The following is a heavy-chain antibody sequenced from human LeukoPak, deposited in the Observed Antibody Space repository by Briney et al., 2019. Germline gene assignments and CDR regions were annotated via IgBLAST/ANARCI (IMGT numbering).Heavy chain of an antibody. CDR1: GGSMSSSSYY. Sequence: SETLSLTCTVSGGSMSSSSYYWGWIRQPPGKGLEWIGSIYYSGSPYYNPSLKSRISISVDTSKNQFSLKLSSVTAADTAVYYCARRYYDSSGYYFYFDYWGQGTLVTVSS. CDR3: ARRYYDSSGYYFYFDY. CDR2: IYYSGSP. V-gene: IGHV4-39*01. D-gene: IGHD3-22*01. J-gene: IGHJ4*02.